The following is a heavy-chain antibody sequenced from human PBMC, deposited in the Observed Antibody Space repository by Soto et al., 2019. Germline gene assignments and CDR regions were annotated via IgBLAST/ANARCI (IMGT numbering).Heavy chain of an antibody. Sequence: SETLSLTCTVSGGSISSYYLSWIRQPPGKGLEWIGYIYYSGSTNYNPSLKSRVTISVDTSKNQFSLKLSSVTAADTAVYYCARSQYDILTGFDYWGQGTLVTVSS. CDR3: ARSQYDILTGFDY. CDR2: IYYSGST. D-gene: IGHD3-9*01. V-gene: IGHV4-59*01. CDR1: GGSISSYY. J-gene: IGHJ4*02.